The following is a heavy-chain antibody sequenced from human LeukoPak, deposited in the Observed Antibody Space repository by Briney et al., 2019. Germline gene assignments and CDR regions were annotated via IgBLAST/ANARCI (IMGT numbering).Heavy chain of an antibody. CDR3: AASGPLRPYYYYYGMDV. D-gene: IGHD3-10*01. J-gene: IGHJ6*04. Sequence: SVKVSCKASGGTFSSYAISWVRQAPGQGLEWMGGIIPIFGTANYAQKFQGRVTITADKSTSTAYMELSSLRSEDTAVSYCAASGPLRPYYYYYGMDVWGKGTTVTISS. CDR1: GGTFSSYA. CDR2: IIPIFGTA. V-gene: IGHV1-69*06.